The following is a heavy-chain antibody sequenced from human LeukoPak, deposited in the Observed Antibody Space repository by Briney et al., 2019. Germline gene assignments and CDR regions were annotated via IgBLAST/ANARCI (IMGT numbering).Heavy chain of an antibody. CDR2: INTSGGSA. J-gene: IGHJ5*02. V-gene: IGHV3-23*01. CDR3: AALVRGPRSFDP. D-gene: IGHD3-10*02. CDR1: GFTFSNYV. Sequence: GGSLRLSCAASGFTFSNYVMSWVRHAPGKGLEAVSCINTSGGSACYADSVKGRFTISRDNAKNTLYLQMNSLRVEDTAVYYCAALVRGPRSFDPWGQGTLLTVSS.